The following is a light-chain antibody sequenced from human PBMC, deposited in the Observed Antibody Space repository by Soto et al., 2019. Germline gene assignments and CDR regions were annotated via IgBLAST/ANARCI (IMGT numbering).Light chain of an antibody. CDR1: QSISSSY. CDR2: DAS. J-gene: IGKJ3*01. CDR3: QQYGGSLIFT. Sequence: EIVLTQSPATLSLSPGERATLSCRASQSISSSYLAWYQQKPGQAPRLLIYDASSRATGIPDRFSGSGSGTDFTLTISRLEPEDFAVYYCQQYGGSLIFTFGPGTKVDIK. V-gene: IGKV3-20*01.